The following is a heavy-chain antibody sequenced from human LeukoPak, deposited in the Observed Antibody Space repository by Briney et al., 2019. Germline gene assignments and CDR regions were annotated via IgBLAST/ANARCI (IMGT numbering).Heavy chain of an antibody. V-gene: IGHV5-51*01. CDR1: GYSFSTYW. CDR3: ARSSGASDY. D-gene: IGHD2-15*01. CDR2: IYPRDSDT. J-gene: IGHJ4*02. Sequence: GESLKISCKGFGYSFSTYWFAWVRQMPGKGLEWMGIIYPRDSDTRYSPSFQGQVTISADKSISTAYLHWSSLKASDTAIYYCARSSGASDYWGQGTLVSVSS.